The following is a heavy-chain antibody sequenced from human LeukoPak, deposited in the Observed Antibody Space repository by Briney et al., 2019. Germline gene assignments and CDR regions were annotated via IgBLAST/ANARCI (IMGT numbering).Heavy chain of an antibody. CDR1: GVTFSSYA. D-gene: IGHD3-10*01. Sequence: GGALRLSCAASGVTFSSYAMHWVRQAPGKGLEWVAVISYDGSNKYYADSVKGRFTISRDNSKNTLYLQMDSLRAEDTAVYYCAGVPRSGYFDYWGQGTLVTVSS. V-gene: IGHV3-30-3*01. CDR3: AGVPRSGYFDY. J-gene: IGHJ4*02. CDR2: ISYDGSNK.